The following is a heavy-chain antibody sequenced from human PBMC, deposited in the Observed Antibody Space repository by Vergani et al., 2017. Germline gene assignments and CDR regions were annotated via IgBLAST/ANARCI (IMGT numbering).Heavy chain of an antibody. J-gene: IGHJ5*02. CDR3: ARDLRLLYNRYDP. Sequence: QVQLVESGGGVVQPGRSLRLSCAASGYTFNQYGMHWVRQAPGKGLEWVAVTWNDGNNKQYADSVKGRFTISRDNSKSTMYLQMNSLRDEDTGAYYCARDLRLLYNRYDPWGQGTLVTVSS. D-gene: IGHD1-14*01. V-gene: IGHV3-33*01. CDR1: GYTFNQYG. CDR2: TWNDGNNK.